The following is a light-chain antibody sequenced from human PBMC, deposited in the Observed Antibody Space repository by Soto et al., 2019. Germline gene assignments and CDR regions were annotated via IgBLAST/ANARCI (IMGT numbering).Light chain of an antibody. CDR1: SSNIGSNY. CDR3: VTWDDSLNGVV. Sequence: QSVLTQPPSASGTPGQRVTISCSGSSSNIGSNYVYWYQQLPGTAPKLLIYSNSQRPSGVPDRFSGSKSGTSASLAISGLRSEDEADFYCVTWDDSLNGVVFGGGTKLTVL. V-gene: IGLV1-47*02. CDR2: SNS. J-gene: IGLJ2*01.